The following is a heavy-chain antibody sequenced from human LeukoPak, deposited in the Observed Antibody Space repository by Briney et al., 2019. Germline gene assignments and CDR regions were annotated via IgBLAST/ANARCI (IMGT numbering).Heavy chain of an antibody. Sequence: ASVKVSCKASGYTFTGYYMHWVRQAPGQGLEWMGWINPNSGGTNYAQKFQGRVTMTGDTSISTAYMELSRLRSDDTAVYYCAREGYCSSTSCYSVVDYWGQGTLVTVSS. D-gene: IGHD2-2*01. V-gene: IGHV1-2*02. J-gene: IGHJ4*02. CDR1: GYTFTGYY. CDR2: INPNSGGT. CDR3: AREGYCSSTSCYSVVDY.